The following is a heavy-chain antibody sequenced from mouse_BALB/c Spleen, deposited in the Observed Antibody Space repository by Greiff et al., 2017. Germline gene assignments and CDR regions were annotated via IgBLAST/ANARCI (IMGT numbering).Heavy chain of an antibody. J-gene: IGHJ4*01. D-gene: IGHD1-1*01. V-gene: IGHV1-69*02. CDR2: IDPSDSET. Sequence: QVQLQQPGAELVKPGAPVKLSCKASGYTFTSYWMNWVKQRPGRGLEWIGRIDPSDSETHYNQKFKDKATLTVDKSSSTAYIQLSSLTSEDSAVYDCARNYGSSNYAMDYWGQGTSVTVSS. CDR3: ARNYGSSNYAMDY. CDR1: GYTFTSYW.